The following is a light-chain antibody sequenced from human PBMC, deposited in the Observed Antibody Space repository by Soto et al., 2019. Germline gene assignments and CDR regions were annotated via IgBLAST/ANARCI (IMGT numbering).Light chain of an antibody. CDR1: SSNIGSNY. J-gene: IGLJ3*02. V-gene: IGLV1-47*01. Sequence: QLVLTQPPSASGTPGQRVTISCSGSSSNIGSNYVSWYQQFPGTAPKLLIYRNNQRPSGVPDRFSGSKSGTSASLAISGLRSEDEADYSCAAWDDSLSGQVFGGGTKLTVL. CDR2: RNN. CDR3: AAWDDSLSGQV.